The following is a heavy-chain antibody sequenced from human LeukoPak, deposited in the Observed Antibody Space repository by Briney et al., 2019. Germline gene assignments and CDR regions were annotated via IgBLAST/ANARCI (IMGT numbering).Heavy chain of an antibody. D-gene: IGHD6-19*01. Sequence: SETLSLTCTVSGGSISSGDYYWRWIRQPPGKGLEWIGYIYYSGSTYYNPSLKSRVTISVDTSKNQFSLKLSSVTAADTAVYYCASGIAVAGTLDYWGQGTLVTVSS. CDR2: IYYSGST. V-gene: IGHV4-30-4*01. CDR1: GGSISSGDYY. CDR3: ASGIAVAGTLDY. J-gene: IGHJ4*02.